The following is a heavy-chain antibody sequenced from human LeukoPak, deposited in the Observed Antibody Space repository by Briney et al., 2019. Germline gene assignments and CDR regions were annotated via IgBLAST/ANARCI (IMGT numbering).Heavy chain of an antibody. Sequence: GGSLRLSCAASGFGFSDYTMNWVRQAPGKGLEWVSPISSSSGYIFYADSLKGRFTISRDNAKNSLYLQMTSLRADDTALYYCAGDSSGGDTFEVWGQGTMVTVSS. CDR1: GFGFSDYT. CDR3: AGDSSGGDTFEV. V-gene: IGHV3-21*01. J-gene: IGHJ3*01. CDR2: ISSSSGYI. D-gene: IGHD3-22*01.